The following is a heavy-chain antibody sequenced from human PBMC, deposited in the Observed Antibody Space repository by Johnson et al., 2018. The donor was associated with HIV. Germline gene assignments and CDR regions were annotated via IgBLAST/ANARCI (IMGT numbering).Heavy chain of an antibody. Sequence: QMQLVESGGGVVQPGGSLRLSCAASGFTFSSYGMHWVRQAPGKGLEWLAFIRYDGSNKYYADSVKGRFTISRDNSKNTLYLQMNSLRAEDTAVYYCAKGTTVVTPELAFDIWGQGTMVTVSS. J-gene: IGHJ3*02. CDR3: AKGTTVVTPELAFDI. CDR2: IRYDGSNK. V-gene: IGHV3-30*02. CDR1: GFTFSSYG. D-gene: IGHD4-23*01.